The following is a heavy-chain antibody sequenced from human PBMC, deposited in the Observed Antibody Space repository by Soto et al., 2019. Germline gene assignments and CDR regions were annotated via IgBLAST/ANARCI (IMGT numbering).Heavy chain of an antibody. V-gene: IGHV3-23*01. J-gene: IGHJ6*02. CDR1: GFTFSSYA. D-gene: IGHD2-2*01. CDR2: ISGSGGST. Sequence: GGSLRLSCAASGFTFSSYAMSWVRQAPGKGLEWVSAISGSGGSTYYADSVKGRFTISRDNSKNTLYLQMNSLRAEDTAVYYCAKDQDIVVVPSPIYGMDVWGQGTTVTVS. CDR3: AKDQDIVVVPSPIYGMDV.